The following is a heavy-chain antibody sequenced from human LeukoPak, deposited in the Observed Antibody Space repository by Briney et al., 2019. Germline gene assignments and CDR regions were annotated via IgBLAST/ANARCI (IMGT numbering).Heavy chain of an antibody. CDR3: ARDLSPYYDSSGYLI. V-gene: IGHV3-30-3*01. D-gene: IGHD3-22*01. CDR1: GFTFSSYA. Sequence: GGSLRLSRAASGFTFSSYAMHWVRQAPGKGLEWVAVISYDGSNKYYADSVKGRFTISRDNSKNTLYLQMNSLRAEDTAVYYCARDLSPYYDSSGYLIWGQGTLVTVSS. CDR2: ISYDGSNK. J-gene: IGHJ4*02.